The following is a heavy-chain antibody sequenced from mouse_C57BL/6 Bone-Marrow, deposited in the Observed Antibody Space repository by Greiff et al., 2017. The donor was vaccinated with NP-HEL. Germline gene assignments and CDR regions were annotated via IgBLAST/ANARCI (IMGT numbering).Heavy chain of an antibody. V-gene: IGHV14-4*01. CDR3: TSYGRGY. J-gene: IGHJ4*01. Sequence: VQLQQSGAELVRPGASVKLSCTASGFNIKDDYMHWVKQRPEQGLEWIGWIDPENGDTEYASKFQGKATITADTSSNTAYRQLSSLTSEDTAIYYCTSYGRGYWGQGTSVTVSS. CDR1: GFNIKDDY. D-gene: IGHD1-1*02. CDR2: IDPENGDT.